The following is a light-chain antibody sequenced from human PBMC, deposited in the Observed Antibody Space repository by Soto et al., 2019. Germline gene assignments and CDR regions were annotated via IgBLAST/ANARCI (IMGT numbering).Light chain of an antibody. J-gene: IGKJ4*01. CDR3: QQLNSYPLS. CDR2: GAS. CDR1: QDMNTY. Sequence: INLNQSPSFLSATVIDIVTITCLASQDMNTYIAWYQHTPGKAPKLLIYGASTLQSGVPARFSGSESGAVFTLRISSLQPEDFATYYCQQLNSYPLSFGGGSKVDI. V-gene: IGKV1-9*01.